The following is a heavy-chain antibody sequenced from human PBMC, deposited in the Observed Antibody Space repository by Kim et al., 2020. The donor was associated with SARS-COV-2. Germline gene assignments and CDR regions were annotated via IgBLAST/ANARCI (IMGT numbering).Heavy chain of an antibody. CDR1: GYTFTNYG. CDR2: ISAYNGNT. Sequence: ASVKVSCKASGYTFTNYGISWVRQAPGQGLEWMGWISAYNGNTNYAQKLQGRVTMTTDTSTSTAYMELRSLRSDDTAVYYCARYGDIVVVPAAISGMDVWGQGTTVPVSS. J-gene: IGHJ6*02. V-gene: IGHV1-18*01. CDR3: ARYGDIVVVPAAISGMDV. D-gene: IGHD2-2*01.